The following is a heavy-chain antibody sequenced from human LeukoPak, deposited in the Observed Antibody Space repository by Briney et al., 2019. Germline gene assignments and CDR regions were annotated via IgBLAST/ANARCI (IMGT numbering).Heavy chain of an antibody. J-gene: IGHJ6*02. CDR2: IYYTGST. CDR1: GGSISSYY. D-gene: IGHD1-7*01. Sequence: SETLSLTCTVSGGSISSYYWSWIRQPAGKGLEWIGYIYYTGSTNYNPSLKSRVTISVDTSKNQFSLKLSSVTAADTAVYYCARASGTTGYYYYGMDVWGQGTTVTVSS. V-gene: IGHV4-59*01. CDR3: ARASGTTGYYYYGMDV.